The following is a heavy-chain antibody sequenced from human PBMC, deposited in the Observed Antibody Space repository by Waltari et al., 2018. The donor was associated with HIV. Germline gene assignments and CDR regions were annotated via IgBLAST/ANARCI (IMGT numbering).Heavy chain of an antibody. Sequence: QVKLVESGGGVVQPGTSLRLSCGASGFTFSKYAMHWVCQAPGKGLEWVAVIWYDGSSQYYVDSVKGRFNISRDNSKNIVYLQMTSLRVEDTAVYFCARDRLDYMTIFGVMTSGMDVWGQGTTVTVS. CDR3: ARDRLDYMTIFGVMTSGMDV. CDR1: GFTFSKYA. CDR2: IWYDGSSQ. D-gene: IGHD3-3*01. J-gene: IGHJ6*02. V-gene: IGHV3-33*01.